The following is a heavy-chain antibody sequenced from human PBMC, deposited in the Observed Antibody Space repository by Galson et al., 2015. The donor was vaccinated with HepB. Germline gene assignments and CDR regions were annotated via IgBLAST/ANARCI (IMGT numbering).Heavy chain of an antibody. J-gene: IGHJ6*02. D-gene: IGHD3-10*01. CDR2: IIPILGIT. Sequence: SVKVSCKASGGTFSSYTISWVRQAPGQGLEWMGRIIPILGITIYAQKFQGRVTMTEDTSTDTAYMELSSLRSEDTAVYYCAAAMVRGANYYYGMDVWGQGTTVTVSS. CDR1: GGTFSSYT. CDR3: AAAMVRGANYYYGMDV. V-gene: IGHV1-69*02.